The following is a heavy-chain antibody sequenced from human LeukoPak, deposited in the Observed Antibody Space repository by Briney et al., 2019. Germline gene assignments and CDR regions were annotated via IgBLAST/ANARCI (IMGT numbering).Heavy chain of an antibody. Sequence: SETLSLTCTVSGDSISTSNSYWGWLRQPPGKGLEWIGSIYYSGNTYYNASLKSRVTISVDTSKNQFSLKLTSVTAADTAVYYCARRYYYGSGTYYYYFDYWGQGTLVTVSS. D-gene: IGHD3-10*01. CDR1: GDSISTSNSY. CDR3: ARRYYYGSGTYYYYFDY. V-gene: IGHV4-39*01. CDR2: IYYSGNT. J-gene: IGHJ4*02.